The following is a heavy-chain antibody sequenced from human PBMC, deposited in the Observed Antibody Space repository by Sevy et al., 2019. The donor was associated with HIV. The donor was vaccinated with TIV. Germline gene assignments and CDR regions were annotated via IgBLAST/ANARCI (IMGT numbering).Heavy chain of an antibody. CDR2: ISSSSVTI. J-gene: IGHJ4*02. Sequence: GGSLRLSCAASGFTFSTYSMNWVRQAPGKGLEWVSYISSSSVTIYYTDSVKGRFTISRDNAKNSLYLQMNSLRDEDTVVYYCARVSDIVVGSFDYWGQGTLVTVSS. D-gene: IGHD2-15*01. CDR1: GFTFSTYS. CDR3: ARVSDIVVGSFDY. V-gene: IGHV3-48*02.